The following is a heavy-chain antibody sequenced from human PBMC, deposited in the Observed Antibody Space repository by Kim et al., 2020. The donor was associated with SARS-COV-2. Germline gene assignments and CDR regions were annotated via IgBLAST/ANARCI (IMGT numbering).Heavy chain of an antibody. V-gene: IGHV3-33*01. J-gene: IGHJ6*02. D-gene: IGHD2-21*02. CDR3: ARDFAMTLPPVYYYYGMDV. CDR2: IWYDGSNK. CDR1: GFTFSSYG. Sequence: GGSLRLSCAESGFTFSSYGMHWVRQAPGKGLEWVAVIWYDGSNKYYADSVKGRFTISRDNSKNTLYLQMNSLRAEDTAVYYCARDFAMTLPPVYYYYGMDVWGQGTTVTVSS.